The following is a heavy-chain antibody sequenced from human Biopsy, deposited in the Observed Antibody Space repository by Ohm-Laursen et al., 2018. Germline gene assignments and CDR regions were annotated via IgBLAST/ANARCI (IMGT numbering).Heavy chain of an antibody. CDR3: ATPFQYYDSWGGYPPFDH. V-gene: IGHV1-69*17. CDR1: GGPFSNYA. CDR2: IIAVSGLV. D-gene: IGHD3-3*01. Sequence: GSSVKVSCKASGGPFSNYAISWVRQAPGEGLEWMGGIIAVSGLVNYAPKFQGRVSITADKSTTTAYMELSNLKSEDTAVYYCATPFQYYDSWGGYPPFDHWGQGTLVTVSS. J-gene: IGHJ4*02.